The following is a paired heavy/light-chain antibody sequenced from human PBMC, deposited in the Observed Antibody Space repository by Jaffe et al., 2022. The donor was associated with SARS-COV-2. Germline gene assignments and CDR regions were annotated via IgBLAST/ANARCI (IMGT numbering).Heavy chain of an antibody. CDR1: EITVSSTY. CDR2: ILSGGTT. CDR3: ARVWAWQWLEKRGYYYGMDV. J-gene: IGHJ6*02. D-gene: IGHD6-19*01. V-gene: IGHV3-66*02. Sequence: EVQLVQAGGGLVQPGGSLELSCAASEITVSSTYMTWVRQAPGKGLEWVSLILSGGTTFYADSVKGRFTISRDHSKNTLFLQMNSLRPEDTGVYFCARVWAWQWLEKRGYYYGMDVWGQGTTVTVSS.
Light chain of an antibody. V-gene: IGKV2-28*01. CDR3: MQALQTPPNT. J-gene: IGKJ2*01. Sequence: DIVMTQSPRSLPVTPGEAASISCRSSQSLLHSTGYNYLDWYVQKPGQSPQLLIYLASNRASGVPDRFVGSGSGTDFTLKISRVEAEDVGLYYCMQALQTPPNTFGQGTKLEIK. CDR2: LAS. CDR1: QSLLHSTGYNY.